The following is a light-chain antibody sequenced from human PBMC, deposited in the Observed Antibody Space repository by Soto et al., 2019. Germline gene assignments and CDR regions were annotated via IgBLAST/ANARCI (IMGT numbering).Light chain of an antibody. J-gene: IGKJ4*01. CDR2: LGS. Sequence: DIVMSQSPLSLPVTPGEPASISCRSSQSLLHSNGHNYLNWYVQKPGQSPQLLIYLGSNRAPGVSDRVSGNGSGTDFPLKIRRVEDEDVGVYYCMQALEALTFGGGTQVEIK. CDR1: QSLLHSNGHNY. CDR3: MQALEALT. V-gene: IGKV2-28*01.